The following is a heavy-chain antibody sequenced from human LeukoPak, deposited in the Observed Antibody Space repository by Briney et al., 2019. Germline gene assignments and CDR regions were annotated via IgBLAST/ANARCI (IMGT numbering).Heavy chain of an antibody. CDR3: AKDLVNSGIYSGFGTPIDY. J-gene: IGHJ4*02. CDR1: GFTFSSYG. D-gene: IGHD3-10*01. Sequence: PGGSLRLSCAASGFTFSSYGMHWVRQAPGKGLEWVAVISYDGSNKYYADSVKGRFTISRDNSKNTLYLQMNSLRAEDTAVYYCAKDLVNSGIYSGFGTPIDYWGQGTLVTVSS. CDR2: ISYDGSNK. V-gene: IGHV3-30*18.